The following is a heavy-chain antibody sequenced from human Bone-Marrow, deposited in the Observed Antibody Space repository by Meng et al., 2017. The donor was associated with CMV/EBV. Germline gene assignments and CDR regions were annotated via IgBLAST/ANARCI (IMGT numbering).Heavy chain of an antibody. V-gene: IGHV3-23*01. J-gene: IGHJ4*02. Sequence: GESLKISCAASGFTFSSYAMSWVRQAPGKGLEWVSAISGSGGSTYYADSVKGRFTISRDNSKNTLYLQMNSLRAEDTAVYYCADGGNGIDYWVQGTLVTVSS. D-gene: IGHD4-23*01. CDR2: ISGSGGST. CDR1: GFTFSSYA. CDR3: ADGGNGIDY.